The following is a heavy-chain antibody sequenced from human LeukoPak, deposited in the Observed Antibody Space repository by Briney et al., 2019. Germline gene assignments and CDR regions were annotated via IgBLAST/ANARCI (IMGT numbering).Heavy chain of an antibody. Sequence: GASVEVSCKASGYTFTGYYMHWVRQAPGQGLEWMGWINPNSGGTNYAQKFQGRVTKTRDTSIITAYMALSRLRSDDTAVYYCAAWGYCSGGSCYSVDYWGQGTLVTVSA. V-gene: IGHV1-2*02. CDR1: GYTFTGYY. J-gene: IGHJ4*02. CDR2: INPNSGGT. CDR3: AAWGYCSGGSCYSVDY. D-gene: IGHD2-15*01.